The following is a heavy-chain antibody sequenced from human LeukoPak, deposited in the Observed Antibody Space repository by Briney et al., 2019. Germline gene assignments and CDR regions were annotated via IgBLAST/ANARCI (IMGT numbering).Heavy chain of an antibody. V-gene: IGHV3-33*01. D-gene: IGHD3-10*01. CDR3: ARDETGIFDY. CDR2: IWYDGSNK. J-gene: IGHJ4*02. Sequence: GRSLRLSCAASGFTFSSYGMHWVRQAPGKGLEWVAVIWYDGSNKFYADSVKGRFTISRDNSKHTLYLQMNSLRAEDTAVYFCARDETGIFDYWGQGTLVTVSS. CDR1: GFTFSSYG.